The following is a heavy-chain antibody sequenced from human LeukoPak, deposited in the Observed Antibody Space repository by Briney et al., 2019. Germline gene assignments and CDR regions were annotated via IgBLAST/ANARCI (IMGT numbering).Heavy chain of an antibody. CDR2: IDWDDDK. CDR3: ARYYYGSSGYYNFDY. J-gene: IGHJ4*02. D-gene: IGHD3-22*01. CDR1: GFSLTTSGMC. Sequence: SGPTLVKPTQTLTLTCTFSGFSLTTSGMCVSWIRQPPGKALEWLARIDWDDDKFYSTSLKTRLTVSKDTPKNQVVLTMTNMDPVDTATYYCARYYYGSSGYYNFDYWGQGTLVTVSS. V-gene: IGHV2-70*17.